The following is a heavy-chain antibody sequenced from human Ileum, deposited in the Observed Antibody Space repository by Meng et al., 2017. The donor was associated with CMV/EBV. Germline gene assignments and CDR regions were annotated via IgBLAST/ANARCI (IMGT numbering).Heavy chain of an antibody. Sequence: RVSCKASGYTFSAYYMYWVRQAPGKGLEWMGRINPNTGVTNYAQKFQGRVAMTRDTSINTAYMDLSGLTSDDTAIYYCAALGTYFDPWGQGTLVTVCS. CDR2: INPNTGVT. D-gene: IGHD1-1*01. CDR1: GYTFSAYY. V-gene: IGHV1-2*02. J-gene: IGHJ5*02. CDR3: AALGTYFDP.